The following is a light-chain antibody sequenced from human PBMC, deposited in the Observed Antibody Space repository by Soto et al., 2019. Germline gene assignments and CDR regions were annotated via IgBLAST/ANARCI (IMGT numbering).Light chain of an antibody. V-gene: IGKV3-20*01. CDR3: QQYGGSTRT. CDR2: GAS. CDR1: HTISSSY. J-gene: IGKJ1*01. Sequence: IVCTQSPGTLSLSPGERATLSCRASHTISSSYLAWYQQKPGQAPRLIIHGASSRATGVPDRITGSGSGTEFTLSISRLEPEDFAVYYCQQYGGSTRTFGQGTKVDIK.